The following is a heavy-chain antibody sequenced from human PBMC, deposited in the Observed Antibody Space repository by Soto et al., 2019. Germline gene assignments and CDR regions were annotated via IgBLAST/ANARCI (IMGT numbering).Heavy chain of an antibody. V-gene: IGHV1-69*06. CDR2: IIPIFGTA. Sequence: SVKVSCKASGGTLSRYGISWVRQAPGQGLEWMGGIIPIFGTANYAQKFQGRVTITADKSTSTAYMELSSLRSEDTAVYYCARDPRIYRSSSNWFDPCGQGTLVTVSS. J-gene: IGHJ5*02. CDR1: GGTLSRYG. D-gene: IGHD6-6*01. CDR3: ARDPRIYRSSSNWFDP.